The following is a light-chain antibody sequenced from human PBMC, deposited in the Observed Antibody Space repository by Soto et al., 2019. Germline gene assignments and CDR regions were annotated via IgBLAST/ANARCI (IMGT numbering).Light chain of an antibody. CDR1: QGIXNSF. CDR2: DTS. J-gene: IGKJ5*01. Sequence: VLTQSPGTLSLSPGERATLSCRASQGIXNSFTAWYQQKPGQAPRLRXDDTSSRASGIPDRLSGSGSGTDFTLTISRLETEDFAVFYCQQYGTAEIIFGQGTRLEIK. V-gene: IGKV3-20*01. CDR3: QQYGTAEII.